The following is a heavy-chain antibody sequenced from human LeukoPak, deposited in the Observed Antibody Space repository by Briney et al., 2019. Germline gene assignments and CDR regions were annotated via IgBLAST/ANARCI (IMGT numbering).Heavy chain of an antibody. CDR3: ARVPTYYDISGYYYY. V-gene: IGHV3-48*03. Sequence: GGSLRLSCAASGFTFSSYEMNWVRQAPGKGLEWVSSISGSGDSIYYADSMKGRFTISRDNAKNSLYLQMNSLRAEDTAVYYCARVPTYYDISGYYYYWGQGTPVTVSS. J-gene: IGHJ4*02. CDR1: GFTFSSYE. CDR2: ISGSGDSI. D-gene: IGHD3-22*01.